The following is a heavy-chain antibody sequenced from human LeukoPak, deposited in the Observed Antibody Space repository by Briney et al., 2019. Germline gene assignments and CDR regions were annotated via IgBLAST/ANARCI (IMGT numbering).Heavy chain of an antibody. J-gene: IGHJ4*02. V-gene: IGHV5-10-1*01. D-gene: IGHD1-26*01. CDR3: ARQGRGSYRRDFDY. CDR2: IDPSDSHI. Sequence: GESLKISCNGSGYSFTSNWISWVRQMPGKGLEWMGRIDPSDSHINYSPSFQGHVTISVDKSISTAYLQWSSLRASDTAMYYCARQGRGSYRRDFDYWGQGTVVTVSS. CDR1: GYSFTSNW.